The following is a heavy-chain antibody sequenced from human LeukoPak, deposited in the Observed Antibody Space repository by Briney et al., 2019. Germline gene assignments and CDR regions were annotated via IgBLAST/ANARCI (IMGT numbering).Heavy chain of an antibody. D-gene: IGHD3-10*01. CDR3: ARGPNYYGSGSYLKGPMNWFDP. CDR2: IYTSGST. V-gene: IGHV4-4*07. Sequence: SETLSLTCTVSGGSISSYYWSWIRQPAGKGLEWIGRIYTSGSTDYNPSLKSRVTMSVDTSKNQFSLKLSSVTAADTAVYYCARGPNYYGSGSYLKGPMNWFDPWGQGTLVTVS. CDR1: GGSISSYY. J-gene: IGHJ5*02.